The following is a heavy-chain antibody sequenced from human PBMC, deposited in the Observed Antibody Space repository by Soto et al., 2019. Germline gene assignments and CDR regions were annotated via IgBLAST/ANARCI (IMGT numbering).Heavy chain of an antibody. D-gene: IGHD5-18*01. V-gene: IGHV3-30-3*01. CDR1: GFTFSSYA. Sequence: PGGSLGLSCAASGFTFSSYAMHWVRQAPGKGLEWVAVISYDGSNKYYADSVKGRFTISRDNSKNTLYLQMNSLRAEDTAVYYCARDREQLWLWMSDPAAFDYWGQGTLVTVSS. J-gene: IGHJ4*02. CDR3: ARDREQLWLWMSDPAAFDY. CDR2: ISYDGSNK.